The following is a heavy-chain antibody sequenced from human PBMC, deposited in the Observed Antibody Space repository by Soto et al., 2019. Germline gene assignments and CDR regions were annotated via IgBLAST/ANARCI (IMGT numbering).Heavy chain of an antibody. CDR2: IKQDGSEK. J-gene: IGHJ5*02. D-gene: IGHD6-6*01. Sequence: EVQLVESGGGLVQPGGSLRLSCAASGFTFSSYWMSWVRQAPGKGLEWVANIKQDGSEKYYVDSVKGRFTISRDNAKNSLYLQMNSLRAEDTAVYYCARGKSIAATNWFDPWGQGTLVTVSS. CDR3: ARGKSIAATNWFDP. V-gene: IGHV3-7*01. CDR1: GFTFSSYW.